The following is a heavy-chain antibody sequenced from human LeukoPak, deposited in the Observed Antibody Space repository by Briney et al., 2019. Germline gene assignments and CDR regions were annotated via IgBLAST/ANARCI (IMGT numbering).Heavy chain of an antibody. Sequence: GGSLRLSCAASGFTFSSFSMNWVRQAPGKGLEWVSSISSGGNYLYYADSVKGRFTISRDNSKNTLYLQMNSLRAEDTAIYYCAKERGSGWYYFDYWGQGTLVTVSS. CDR1: GFTFSSFS. J-gene: IGHJ4*02. CDR2: ISSGGNYL. V-gene: IGHV3-21*04. CDR3: AKERGSGWYYFDY. D-gene: IGHD6-19*01.